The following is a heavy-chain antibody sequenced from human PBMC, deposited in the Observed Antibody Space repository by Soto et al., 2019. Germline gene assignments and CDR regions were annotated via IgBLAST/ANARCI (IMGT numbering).Heavy chain of an antibody. CDR2: INPSGGST. V-gene: IGHV1-46*01. CDR3: ARAGGSDSSGYPLGAFDI. D-gene: IGHD3-22*01. J-gene: IGHJ3*02. CDR1: GYTFTSYY. Sequence: ASVKVSCKASGYTFTSYYMHWVRQAPGQGHAWMGIINPSGGSTSYAQKFQGRVTMTRDTSTSTVYMELSSLRSEDTAVYYCARAGGSDSSGYPLGAFDIWGQGTMVTVSS.